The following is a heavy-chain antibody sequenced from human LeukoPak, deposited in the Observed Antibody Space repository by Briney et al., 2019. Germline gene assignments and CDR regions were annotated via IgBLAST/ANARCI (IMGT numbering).Heavy chain of an antibody. Sequence: TLSLTRPVSGGSISRGGYYWSWIRQPPGKGLEWIGYNYYTGSTHYNPPLKSRGNISVDTSKNQFSLKLNSVTAADTAVYYCARYCSSTSCRWFDPWGQGTLVTVSS. J-gene: IGHJ5*02. D-gene: IGHD2-2*01. V-gene: IGHV4-31*03. CDR3: ARYCSSTSCRWFDP. CDR1: GGSISRGGYY. CDR2: NYYTGST.